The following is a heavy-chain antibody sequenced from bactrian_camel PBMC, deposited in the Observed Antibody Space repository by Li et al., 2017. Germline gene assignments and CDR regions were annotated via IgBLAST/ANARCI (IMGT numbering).Heavy chain of an antibody. Sequence: HVQLVESGGGLVQPGGSLRLSCVASGFTFWHFGMSWVRQAPGKGLESVSSLYSDGTNTHYANSVKGRFTISRDNAKNTVYLQMNSLKSEDTALYYCAIDRGSFYGLGTRVLKEWGQGTQVTVS. J-gene: IGHJ4*01. D-gene: IGHD5*01. CDR1: GFTFWHFG. CDR3: AIDRGSFYGLGTRVLKE. V-gene: IGHV3-2*01. CDR2: LYSDGTNT.